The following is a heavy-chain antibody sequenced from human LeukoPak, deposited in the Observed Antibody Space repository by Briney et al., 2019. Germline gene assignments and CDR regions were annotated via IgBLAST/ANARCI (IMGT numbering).Heavy chain of an antibody. J-gene: IGHJ4*02. CDR1: GGSISSSSYY. V-gene: IGHV4-39*01. D-gene: IGHD6-13*01. CDR2: IYYSGST. Sequence: SETLSLTCTVSGGSISSSSYYWGWIRQPPGKGLEWIGSIYYSGSTYYNPSLKSRVTISVDTSKNQFSLKLSSVTAADTAVYYCARSLIAAAGTCYFDYWGQGTLVTVSS. CDR3: ARSLIAAAGTCYFDY.